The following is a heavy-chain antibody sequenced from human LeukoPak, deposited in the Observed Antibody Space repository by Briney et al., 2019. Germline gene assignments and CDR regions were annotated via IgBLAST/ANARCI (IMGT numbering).Heavy chain of an antibody. CDR3: ARGSFEAESDWPLDY. J-gene: IGHJ4*02. Sequence: SETLSLTCTVSGGSISSYYWSWIRQPPGKGLEWIGYIYYSGSTNYNPSLKSRVTISVDTSKNQFSLKLSSVTAADTAVYYCARGSFEAESDWPLDYWGQGTLVTVSS. CDR2: IYYSGST. D-gene: IGHD3-9*01. CDR1: GGSISSYY. V-gene: IGHV4-59*01.